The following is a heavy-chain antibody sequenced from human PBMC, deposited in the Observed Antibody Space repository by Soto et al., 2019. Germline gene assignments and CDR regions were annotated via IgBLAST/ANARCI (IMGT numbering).Heavy chain of an antibody. CDR3: ARGIRTTVTSNYFDY. D-gene: IGHD4-4*01. Sequence: PGESLKISCKGSGYSFTSYWIGWVRQMPGKGLEWMGIIYPGDSDTRYSPSFQGQVTISADKSISTAYLQWSSLKASDTAMYYCARGIRTTVTSNYFDYWGQGTLVIVSS. J-gene: IGHJ4*02. V-gene: IGHV5-51*01. CDR2: IYPGDSDT. CDR1: GYSFTSYW.